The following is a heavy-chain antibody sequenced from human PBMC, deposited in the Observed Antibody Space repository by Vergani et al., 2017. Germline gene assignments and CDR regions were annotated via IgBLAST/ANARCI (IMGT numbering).Heavy chain of an antibody. CDR2: VIYSGNT. CDR1: GASIDRSKNY. CDR3: ARHSTVEWLVKLGWIDP. Sequence: QLQLQESGPGLVKPSETLSLTCSVSGASIDRSKNYWGWIRQPPGKGLEWIGSVIYSGNTNYDPSLKSRVTISIDTSKNQFSLKLSSVTAADTAVYFCARHSTVEWLVKLGWIDPWGQGILVTVSS. J-gene: IGHJ5*02. V-gene: IGHV4-39*01. D-gene: IGHD6-19*01.